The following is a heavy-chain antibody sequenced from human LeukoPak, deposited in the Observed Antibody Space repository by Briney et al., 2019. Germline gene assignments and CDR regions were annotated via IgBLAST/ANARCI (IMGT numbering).Heavy chain of an antibody. CDR3: ARSGDSTFDY. D-gene: IGHD3-10*01. J-gene: IGHJ4*02. V-gene: IGHV3-48*04. Sequence: GGSLRLSCAASGFTFSSYSMNWVRQAPGRGLEWVSYISSSSSTIYYADSVKGRFTISRDNAKNSLYLQMNSLRADDTAVYYCARSGDSTFDYWGQGSLVTVSS. CDR2: ISSSSSTI. CDR1: GFTFSSYS.